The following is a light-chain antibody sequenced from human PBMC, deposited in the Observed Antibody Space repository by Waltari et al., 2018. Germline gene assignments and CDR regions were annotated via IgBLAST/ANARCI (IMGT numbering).Light chain of an antibody. CDR1: PDLKTY. V-gene: IGKV1-9*01. CDR3: QQLTSYPRT. Sequence: DIQLTQSPSFLSASVGDRVTITCRASPDLKTYLVWYQQRPGKAPKLLIFATSNLQDGVPSRFSGSGSGAEFTLTISGLQPEDFATYYCQQLTSYPRTFGQGTKVEI. CDR2: ATS. J-gene: IGKJ2*01.